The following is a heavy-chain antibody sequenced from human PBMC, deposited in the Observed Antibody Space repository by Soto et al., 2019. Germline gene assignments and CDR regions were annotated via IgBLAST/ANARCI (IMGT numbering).Heavy chain of an antibody. V-gene: IGHV1-69*13. CDR1: GGTFSSYA. D-gene: IGHD2-15*01. CDR3: ASLFNCSGGSCYPKLYYYYGMDV. CDR2: IIPIFGTA. Sequence: ASVKVSCKASGGTFSSYAISWVRQAPGQGLEWMGGIIPIFGTANYAQKFQGRVTITADESTSTAYMELSSLRSEDTAVYYCASLFNCSGGSCYPKLYYYYGMDVWGQGTTVTVSS. J-gene: IGHJ6*02.